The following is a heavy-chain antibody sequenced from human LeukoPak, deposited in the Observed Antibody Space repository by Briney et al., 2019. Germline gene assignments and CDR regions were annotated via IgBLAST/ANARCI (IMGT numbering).Heavy chain of an antibody. V-gene: IGHV4-31*03. D-gene: IGHD5-18*01. J-gene: IGHJ4*02. CDR3: ARESGDQKGDTAMVTITNYFDY. CDR1: GGSISSGGYY. CDR2: IYYSGST. Sequence: PSETLSLTCTVSGGSISSGGYYWSWIRQHPGKGLEWIGYIYYSGSTYYNPSLKSRVTISVDTSKNQFSLKLSSVTAADTAVYYCARESGDQKGDTAMVTITNYFDYWGQGTLVTVPS.